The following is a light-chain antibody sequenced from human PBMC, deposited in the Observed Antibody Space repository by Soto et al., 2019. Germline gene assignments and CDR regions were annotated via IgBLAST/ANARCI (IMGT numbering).Light chain of an antibody. CDR2: DVS. V-gene: IGKV1-33*01. CDR3: QQYDNIPYT. J-gene: IGKJ2*01. Sequence: DIQMTQSPSSLSASVGDRVTITCQASQDISNYLSWHQQKPGKAPKVLISDVSILEAGVPSRFSGRASGTEFTFPITSLQPEDIATYYCQQYDNIPYTFGQGTKLEIK. CDR1: QDISNY.